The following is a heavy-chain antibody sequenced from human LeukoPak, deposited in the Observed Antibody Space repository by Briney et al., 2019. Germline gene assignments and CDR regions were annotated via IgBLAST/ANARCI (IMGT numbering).Heavy chain of an antibody. CDR2: ISAYNGNT. V-gene: IGHV1-18*01. Sequence: GAPVKVSCKASGYTFTSYGISWVRQAPGQGLEWMGWISAYNGNTNYAQKLQGRVTMTTDTSTSTAYMELRSLRSDDTAVYYCARDGSTSSSWYLDYYYGMDVWGQGTTVTVSS. CDR3: ARDGSTSSSWYLDYYYGMDV. J-gene: IGHJ6*02. CDR1: GYTFTSYG. D-gene: IGHD6-13*01.